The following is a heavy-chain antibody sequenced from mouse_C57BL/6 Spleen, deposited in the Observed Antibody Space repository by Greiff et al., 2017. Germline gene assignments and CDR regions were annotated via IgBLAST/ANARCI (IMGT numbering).Heavy chain of an antibody. CDR2: ISYSGST. J-gene: IGHJ1*03. CDR1: GYSITSGYD. V-gene: IGHV3-1*01. Sequence: DVKLQESGPGMVKPSQSLSLTCTVTGYSITSGYDWHWIRHFPGNKLEWMGYISYSGSTNYNPSLKSRISITHDTSKNHFFLKLNSVTTEDTATYYCAREGDYWYFDVWGTGTTVTVSS. CDR3: AREGDYWYFDV.